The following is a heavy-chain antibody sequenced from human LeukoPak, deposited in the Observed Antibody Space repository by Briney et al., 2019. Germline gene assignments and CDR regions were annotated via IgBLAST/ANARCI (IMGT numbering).Heavy chain of an antibody. D-gene: IGHD1-26*01. CDR2: IRSKAYGGTT. CDR1: GFTFGDYA. CDR3: TTEEVRGATPYYFDY. V-gene: IGHV3-49*04. J-gene: IGHJ4*02. Sequence: GGSLRLSCTASGFTFGDYAMSWVRQAPGKGLEWVGLIRSKAYGGTTEYAASLKGRFTISRDDSKGIAYLQMNSLKTEDTAVYYCTTEEVRGATPYYFDYWGQGTLVTVSS.